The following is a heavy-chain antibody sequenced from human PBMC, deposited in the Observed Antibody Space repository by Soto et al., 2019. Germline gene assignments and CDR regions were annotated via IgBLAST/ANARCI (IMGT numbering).Heavy chain of an antibody. CDR3: ARGGYGMAARLGIDY. Sequence: SETLSLTCTVSGGSISSGDYYWSWIRQPPGKGLEWIGYIYYSGSTYYNPSLKSRVTISVDTSKNQFSLKLSSVTAADTAVYYCARGGYGMAARLGIDYWGQGTLVTVSS. J-gene: IGHJ4*02. CDR1: GGSISSGDYY. D-gene: IGHD6-6*01. CDR2: IYYSGST. V-gene: IGHV4-30-4*01.